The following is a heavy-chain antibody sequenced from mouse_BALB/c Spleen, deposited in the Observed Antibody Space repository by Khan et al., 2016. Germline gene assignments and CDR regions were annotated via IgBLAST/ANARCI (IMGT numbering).Heavy chain of an antibody. J-gene: IGHJ2*01. D-gene: IGHD2-3*01. Sequence: EVQLQESGPSLVKPSQTLSLTCSVTGDSITSGYWNWIRKFPGNKLEYMGYISYSGITYYNPSLKSRISITRDTSKNQYYLQLKSVTPEDTATYCCARYDGYSFEYWGQGTTLTVSS. CDR1: GDSITSGY. V-gene: IGHV3-8*02. CDR2: ISYSGIT. CDR3: ARYDGYSFEY.